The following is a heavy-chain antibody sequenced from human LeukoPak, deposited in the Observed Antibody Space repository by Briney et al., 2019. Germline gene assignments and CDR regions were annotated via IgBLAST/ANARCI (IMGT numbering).Heavy chain of an antibody. Sequence: GGSLGLSCAASGFTFSNAWMSWVRQAPGKGLEWVGRIKSKTDGGTTDYAAPVKGRFTISRDDSKNTLYLQMNSLKTEDTAVYYRWGPLWFGGSYYYGMDVWGKGTTVTVSS. V-gene: IGHV3-15*01. CDR1: GFTFSNAW. CDR3: WGPLWFGGSYYYGMDV. D-gene: IGHD3-10*01. J-gene: IGHJ6*04. CDR2: IKSKTDGGTT.